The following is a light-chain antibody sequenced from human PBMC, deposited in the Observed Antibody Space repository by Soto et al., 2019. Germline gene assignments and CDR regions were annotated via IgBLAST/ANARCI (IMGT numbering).Light chain of an antibody. J-gene: IGKJ2*01. CDR3: QQYGSSLLYS. CDR2: GAS. CDR1: QSVSSSY. Sequence: EIVLTQSPGTLSLSPGVRATLSCRDSQSVSSSYLAWYQQKPGQAPRLLIYGASSRATGIPDRFSGSGSGTDFTLTISRLEPEDFAVYYCQQYGSSLLYSFGQGTKLEIK. V-gene: IGKV3-20*01.